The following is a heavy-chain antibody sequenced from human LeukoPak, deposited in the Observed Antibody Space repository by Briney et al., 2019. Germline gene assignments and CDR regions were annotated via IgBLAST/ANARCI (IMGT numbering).Heavy chain of an antibody. J-gene: IGHJ5*02. CDR2: IYHSGSP. D-gene: IGHD3-3*01. CDR3: ARAFDSPRTIFGVPVPLGNWFDP. CDR1: GGSISSNNW. Sequence: PSGTLSLTCAVSGGSISSNNWWGWVRQPPGKGLEWIGEIYHSGSPNYNPSLKSRVTISVDKSRNHFSLNLSSVTAADTAVYYCARAFDSPRTIFGVPVPLGNWFDPWGQGTLVTVSS. V-gene: IGHV4-4*02.